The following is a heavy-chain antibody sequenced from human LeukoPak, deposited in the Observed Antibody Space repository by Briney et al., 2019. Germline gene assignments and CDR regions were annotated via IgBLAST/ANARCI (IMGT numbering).Heavy chain of an antibody. CDR1: GIIFSNYW. D-gene: IGHD4-23*01. V-gene: IGHV3-74*01. Sequence: PGGSLRLSCAASGIIFSNYWMHWVRQAPGKGLVWVSRINRDGSSTSYADSVKGRFTISRDNAKNTLYLQMNSLRAEDTALYYCARDRGDDYGGNSDYWGQGTLVTVSS. J-gene: IGHJ4*02. CDR2: INRDGSST. CDR3: ARDRGDDYGGNSDY.